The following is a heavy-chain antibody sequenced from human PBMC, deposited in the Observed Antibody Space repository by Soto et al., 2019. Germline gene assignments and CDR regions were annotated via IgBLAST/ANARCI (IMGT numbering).Heavy chain of an antibody. J-gene: IGHJ4*02. Sequence: GASVKVSRKASGGTFSSYAISWVRQAPGQELEWMGGITPIFGTANYAQKFQGRVTITADESTSTAYMELSSLRSEDTAVYYCARASYSSSWYGGLFFFDYWGQGTLVTVSS. CDR3: ARASYSSSWYGGLFFFDY. V-gene: IGHV1-69*13. CDR1: GGTFSSYA. D-gene: IGHD6-13*01. CDR2: ITPIFGTA.